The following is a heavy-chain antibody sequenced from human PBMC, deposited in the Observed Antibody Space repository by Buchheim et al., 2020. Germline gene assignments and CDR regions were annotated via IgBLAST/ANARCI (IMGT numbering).Heavy chain of an antibody. CDR2: IKKDGSEK. D-gene: IGHD6-19*01. V-gene: IGHV3-7*01. CDR1: GFTFSSYW. CDR3: ARGPPFLYSSDDYFDY. Sequence: EVQLVESGGGLVQPGGSLRLSCAASGFTFSSYWMSWVRQAPGKGLEWVANIKKDGSEKYYVDSVKGRFTISRDNAKNSLYLQMNSLRAEDTAVYYCARGPPFLYSSDDYFDYWGQGTL. J-gene: IGHJ4*02.